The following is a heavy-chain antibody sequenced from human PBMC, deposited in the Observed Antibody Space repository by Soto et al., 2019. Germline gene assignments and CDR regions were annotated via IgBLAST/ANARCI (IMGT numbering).Heavy chain of an antibody. Sequence: EVQLLVSGGGLVQPGGSLRLSCAASGLTFSTYAMSWVRQAPGRGLEWVSSITGNGATTYYTDSVKGRFIISRDNSKNTLFLQMNSLSDEDTAFYYCAKDRPNYYGSGGGYYKAGGDYWGQGTLVTVSS. CDR2: ITGNGATT. D-gene: IGHD3-10*01. CDR3: AKDRPNYYGSGGGYYKAGGDY. V-gene: IGHV3-23*01. CDR1: GLTFSTYA. J-gene: IGHJ4*02.